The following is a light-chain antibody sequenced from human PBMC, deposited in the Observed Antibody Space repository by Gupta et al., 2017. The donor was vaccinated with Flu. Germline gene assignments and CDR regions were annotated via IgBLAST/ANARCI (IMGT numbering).Light chain of an antibody. J-gene: IGKJ4*01. CDR3: RRRWNWGHT. CDR2: DAS. V-gene: IGKV3-11*01. Sequence: EIVLTQSPVTLSLSPGERATLSCRASQSVSSYLAWYQQKPGQAPRLLIYDASNRATGTPARFSGSGSGADFTLSIIRLEPEDFAVYYCRRRWNWGHTFGGGTKVEIK. CDR1: QSVSSY.